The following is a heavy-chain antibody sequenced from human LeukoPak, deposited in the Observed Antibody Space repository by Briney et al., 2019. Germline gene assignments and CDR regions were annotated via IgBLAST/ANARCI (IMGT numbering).Heavy chain of an antibody. CDR3: VKATVVVTARAFDY. Sequence: PGGSLRLSCSASGFTFSSYAMHWVRQAPGKGLEYVSAISSNGGSTYYADSVKGRFTISRDNSKNTLYLQMSSLRPEDTAVYYCVKATVVVTARAFDYWGQGTLVTVSS. V-gene: IGHV3-64D*06. CDR2: ISSNGGST. J-gene: IGHJ4*02. D-gene: IGHD2-21*02. CDR1: GFTFSSYA.